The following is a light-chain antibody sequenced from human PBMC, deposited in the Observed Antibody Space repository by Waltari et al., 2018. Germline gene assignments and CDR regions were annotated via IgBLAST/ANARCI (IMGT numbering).Light chain of an antibody. V-gene: IGKV3-15*01. CDR3: QQYNNWPLT. Sequence: EVVLSQSPATLPVSPAESATLSCRTSRSVNSNLAWYQHKPGQAPRLLMYGASTKPTGIPARFSGSESGTEFTLTITSLQSEDFAVSYCQQYNNWPLTFGGGTKVEI. J-gene: IGKJ4*01. CDR2: GAS. CDR1: RSVNSN.